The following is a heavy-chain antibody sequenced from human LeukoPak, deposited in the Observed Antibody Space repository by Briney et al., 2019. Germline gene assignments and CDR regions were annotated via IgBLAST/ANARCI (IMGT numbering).Heavy chain of an antibody. CDR3: ARDLYRIVVVPHYFDY. CDR1: GFTFSSYW. J-gene: IGHJ4*02. V-gene: IGHV3-7*01. CDR2: IKKDGSEK. Sequence: GSLRLSCAASGFTFSSYWMSWVRQAPGKGLEWVANIKKDGSEKYYVDSVKGRFTISRDNAKNSLYLQMNSLRAEDTAVYNCARDLYRIVVVPHYFDYWGQGTLVTVSS. D-gene: IGHD3-22*01.